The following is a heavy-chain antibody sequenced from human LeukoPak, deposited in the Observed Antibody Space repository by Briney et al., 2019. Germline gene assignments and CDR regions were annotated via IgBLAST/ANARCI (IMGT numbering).Heavy chain of an antibody. CDR1: GFTFSSYA. Sequence: GGSLRLSCAASGFTFSSYAMSWVRQAPGKGLEWVSASSGSGGSTYYAYSVKGRFTISRDNSKNTLYLQMNSLRAEDTAVYYCARDLRGRGYSYGYFDYWGQGTLVTVSS. CDR3: ARDLRGRGYSYGYFDY. D-gene: IGHD5-18*01. J-gene: IGHJ4*02. CDR2: SSGSGGST. V-gene: IGHV3-23*01.